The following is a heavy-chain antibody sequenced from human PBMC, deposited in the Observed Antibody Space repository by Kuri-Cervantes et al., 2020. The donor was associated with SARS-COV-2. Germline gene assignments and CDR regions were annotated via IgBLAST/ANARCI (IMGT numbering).Heavy chain of an antibody. D-gene: IGHD3-10*01. CDR1: GGSFSNNA. V-gene: IGHV1-69*13. J-gene: IGHJ4*02. CDR2: IIPVFGTG. CDR3: ARGSIVSDTGGWYFDY. Sequence: SVKVSCKASGGSFSNNAISWVRQAPGQGLEWMGGIIPVFGTGNYAQKFQGRVTIAADASTSTAYLELSRLRSDDTAVYYCARGSIVSDTGGWYFDYWGQGTMVTVSS.